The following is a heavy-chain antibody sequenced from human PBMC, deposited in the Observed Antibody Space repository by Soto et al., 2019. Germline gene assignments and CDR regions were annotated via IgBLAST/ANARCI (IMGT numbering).Heavy chain of an antibody. CDR3: ARETITPHMDV. V-gene: IGHV4-61*01. D-gene: IGHD1-20*01. CDR2: IYYSGST. CDR1: GGSVSSGSYY. Sequence: PSETLSLTCTVSGGSVSSGSYYWSWIRQPPGKGLEWIGYIYYSGSTDYNPSLKSRVTISVDTSKNQFSLKLSSVTAADTAVYYCARETITPHMDVWGKGTTVTVSS. J-gene: IGHJ6*03.